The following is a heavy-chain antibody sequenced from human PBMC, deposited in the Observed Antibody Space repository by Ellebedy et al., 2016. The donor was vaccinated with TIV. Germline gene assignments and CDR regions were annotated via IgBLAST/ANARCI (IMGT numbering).Heavy chain of an antibody. J-gene: IGHJ6*02. D-gene: IGHD4-17*01. Sequence: PGGSLRLSCEASGFSTSGMHWVRQAPGKGLEWVAFIRSDGSTKYYADSVKGRFTIPRDDSKNTLYLQMNSLRTEDTAVYYCAKGAYPVPTVMAVWGQGTTVTVSS. CDR1: GFSTSG. CDR2: IRSDGSTK. V-gene: IGHV3-30*02. CDR3: AKGAYPVPTVMAV.